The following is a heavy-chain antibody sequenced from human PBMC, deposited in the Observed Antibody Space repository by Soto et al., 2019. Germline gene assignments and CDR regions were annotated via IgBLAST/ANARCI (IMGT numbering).Heavy chain of an antibody. CDR2: IYYSGST. CDR3: ARGVLLWFGEPYGMDV. D-gene: IGHD3-10*01. V-gene: IGHV4-39*01. Sequence: SETLSLTSTVSGGSISSSSYYWGWIRQPPGKGLEWIGSIYYSGSTYYNPSLKSRVTISVDTSKNQFSLKLSSVTAADTAVYYCARGVLLWFGEPYGMDVWGQGTTVTVSS. CDR1: GGSISSSSYY. J-gene: IGHJ6*02.